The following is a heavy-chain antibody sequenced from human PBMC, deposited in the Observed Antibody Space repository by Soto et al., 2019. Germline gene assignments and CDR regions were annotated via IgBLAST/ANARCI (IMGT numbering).Heavy chain of an antibody. Sequence: QVQLVQSGSEVKKPGASVKVSCKTSDYTFTGYYIYWVRQAPRQGLQWMGWINPDGGGTNYAQKFQGRVTMTRDTSISTAYMELSGLRSDDTAVYYCARGGYSSTWSNLLDRSGLDVWGQGTTVTVSS. D-gene: IGHD6-13*01. CDR3: ARGGYSSTWSNLLDRSGLDV. J-gene: IGHJ6*02. CDR2: INPDGGGT. CDR1: DYTFTGYY. V-gene: IGHV1-2*02.